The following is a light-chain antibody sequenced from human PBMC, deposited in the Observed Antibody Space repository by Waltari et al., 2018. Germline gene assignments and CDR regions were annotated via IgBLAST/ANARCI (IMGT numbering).Light chain of an antibody. J-gene: IGLJ1*01. V-gene: IGLV2-14*01. CDR2: EVN. CDR3: SSYASDSTYV. Sequence: QSALTQPASVSGSPGQSITISCSGTSSAIGGSNYVSWYQQHPGKAPKLMIYEVNNRPSGISQRFSGSKAGNTASLTISGLQAEDEADYYCSSYASDSTYVFGTGAKVTVL. CDR1: SSAIGGSNY.